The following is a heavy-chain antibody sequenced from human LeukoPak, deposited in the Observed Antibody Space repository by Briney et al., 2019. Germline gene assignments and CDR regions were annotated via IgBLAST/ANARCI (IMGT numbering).Heavy chain of an antibody. CDR1: GFTFSSYE. Sequence: PGGSLRLSCAASGFTFSSYEMNWVRQAPGKGLEWISYISSSGTITHYADSVEGRFTISRDNAKNSLYLQMNSLRAEDTAVYYCARDVTSGIPVVPAAIWEYYFDYWGQGTLVTVSS. V-gene: IGHV3-48*03. D-gene: IGHD2-2*01. J-gene: IGHJ4*02. CDR2: ISSSGTIT. CDR3: ARDVTSGIPVVPAAIWEYYFDY.